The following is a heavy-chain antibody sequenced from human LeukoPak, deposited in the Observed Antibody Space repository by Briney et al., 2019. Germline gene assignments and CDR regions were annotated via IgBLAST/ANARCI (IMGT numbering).Heavy chain of an antibody. J-gene: IGHJ5*02. Sequence: ASVKVSCKASGYTFTGYYIHWVRQTPGQGLEWMGWINPNSGGTNYAQMFQGRVTMTRDTSITTAYMELSRLRSDDTAVYSCAREGREAIRGVYPNWFDPWGQGTLVTVSS. CDR1: GYTFTGYY. V-gene: IGHV1-2*02. CDR3: AREGREAIRGVYPNWFDP. D-gene: IGHD3-10*01. CDR2: INPNSGGT.